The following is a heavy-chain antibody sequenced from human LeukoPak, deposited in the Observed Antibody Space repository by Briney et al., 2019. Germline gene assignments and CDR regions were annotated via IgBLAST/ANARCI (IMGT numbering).Heavy chain of an antibody. V-gene: IGHV5-51*01. Sequence: GESLKISCKGSGYIFTNHWIGWVRQMPGKGLEWMGIIYPGDSNARYSPSFQGQVTISADKSISTAYLQWSSLKASDTAMYYCARQGFFGVAHSSPFDYWGQGTLVTVSS. D-gene: IGHD3-3*01. CDR1: GYIFTNHW. CDR3: ARQGFFGVAHSSPFDY. J-gene: IGHJ4*02. CDR2: IYPGDSNA.